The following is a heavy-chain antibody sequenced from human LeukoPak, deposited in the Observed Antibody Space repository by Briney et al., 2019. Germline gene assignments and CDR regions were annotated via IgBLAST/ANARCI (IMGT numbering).Heavy chain of an antibody. D-gene: IGHD4-4*01. CDR3: AKAFKTTVRAYYFDY. CDR2: ISGSGGST. Sequence: GGSLRLSCTASGFTFSSYAMSWVRQAPGKGLEWVSAISGSGGSTYYADSVKGRFTISRDNSKNTLYLQMNSLRAEDTAVYYCAKAFKTTVRAYYFDYWGQGTLVTVSS. CDR1: GFTFSSYA. J-gene: IGHJ4*02. V-gene: IGHV3-23*01.